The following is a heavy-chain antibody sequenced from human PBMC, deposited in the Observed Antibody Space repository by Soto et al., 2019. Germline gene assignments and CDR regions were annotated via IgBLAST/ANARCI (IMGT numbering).Heavy chain of an antibody. V-gene: IGHV1-69*01. CDR3: ARDWDHILVVPAAPYGMDV. CDR1: GGTFSSYA. D-gene: IGHD2-2*01. J-gene: IGHJ6*02. Sequence: QVQLVQSGAEVKKPGSSVKVSCKASGGTFSSYAISWVRQAPGQGLEWMGGIIPIFGTANYAQKFQGRVTITADESTSTAYMELSSLRSEDTAVYYCARDWDHILVVPAAPYGMDVWGQGTTVTVSS. CDR2: IIPIFGTA.